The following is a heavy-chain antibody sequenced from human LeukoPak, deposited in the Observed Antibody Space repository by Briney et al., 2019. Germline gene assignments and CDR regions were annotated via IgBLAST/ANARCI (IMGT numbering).Heavy chain of an antibody. CDR1: GGSISSYY. CDR3: ARRAPYSYEWSSLDY. J-gene: IGHJ4*02. V-gene: IGHV4-59*08. D-gene: IGHD5-18*01. Sequence: SETLSLTCTVSGGSISSYYWSWVRQPPGKGLEWLGYIYYRGSTNYDPSLKSRVTISVDTSQNQFSLKLSSVTAADTAVYYCARRAPYSYEWSSLDYWGQGTLVTVSS. CDR2: IYYRGST.